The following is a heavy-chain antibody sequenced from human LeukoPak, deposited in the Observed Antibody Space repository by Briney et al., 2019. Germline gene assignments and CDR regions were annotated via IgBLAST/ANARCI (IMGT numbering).Heavy chain of an antibody. CDR1: GYTFTSYD. CDR2: MNPNSGNT. Sequence: GASVKVSCKASGYTFTSYDINWVRQATGQGIEWMGWMNPNSGNTGYAQKFQGRVTMTRNTSISTAYMELSSLRSEDTAVYYCARGIRYGSGSYCGYWGQGTLVTVSS. D-gene: IGHD3-10*01. CDR3: ARGIRYGSGSYCGY. J-gene: IGHJ4*02. V-gene: IGHV1-8*01.